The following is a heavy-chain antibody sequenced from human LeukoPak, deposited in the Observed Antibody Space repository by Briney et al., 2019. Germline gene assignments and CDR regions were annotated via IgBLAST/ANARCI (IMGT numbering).Heavy chain of an antibody. CDR3: ARADYYDSSGYSIYYFDY. J-gene: IGHJ4*02. CDR2: IIPIFGTA. CDR1: GGTFSSHA. D-gene: IGHD3-22*01. V-gene: IGHV1-69*05. Sequence: SVKVSCKASGGTFSSHAISWVRQAPGQGLEWMGGIIPIFGTANYAQKFQGRVTITTDESTGTAYMELSSLRSEDTAVYYCARADYYDSSGYSIYYFDYWGQGTLVTVSS.